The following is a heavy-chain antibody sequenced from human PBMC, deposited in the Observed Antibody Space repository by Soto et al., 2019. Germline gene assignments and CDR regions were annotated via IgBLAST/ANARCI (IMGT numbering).Heavy chain of an antibody. CDR2: IYYSGST. D-gene: IGHD7-27*01. V-gene: IGHV4-39*01. CDR3: ARQLGLEPHFDY. CDR1: GGSISSSSYY. J-gene: IGHJ4*02. Sequence: PSETLSLTCTVSGGSISSSSYYWGWIRQPPGKGLEWIGSIYYSGSTYYNPSLKSRVTISVDTSKNQFSLKLSSVTAADTAVYYCARQLGLEPHFDYWGQGTLVTVSS.